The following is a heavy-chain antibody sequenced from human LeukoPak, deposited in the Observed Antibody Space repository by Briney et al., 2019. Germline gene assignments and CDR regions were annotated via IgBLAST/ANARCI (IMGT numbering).Heavy chain of an antibody. J-gene: IGHJ4*02. D-gene: IGHD6-13*01. CDR1: GFTFRSYW. CDR3: ARDTDSNFDY. CDR2: INRDGSNT. Sequence: GGSLRLSCVASGFTFRSYWMHWVRQAPGKGLVWVSRINRDGSNTNYADSVKGRFTISRDNAKNTLYLQMNSLGAEDTAVYYCARDTDSNFDYWGQGTLVTVSS. V-gene: IGHV3-74*01.